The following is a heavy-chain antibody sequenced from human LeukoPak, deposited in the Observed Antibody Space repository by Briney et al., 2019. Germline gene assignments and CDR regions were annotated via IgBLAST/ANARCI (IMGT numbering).Heavy chain of an antibody. CDR2: ISGSGGST. Sequence: HPGGSLRLSCAASGFTFSSYAMSWVRQAPGKGLEWVSAISGSGGSTYYADSVKGRFTISRDNSKNTLFLQMSSLRADDTAVYYCAKAKNDGGSLDFWGQGTLVTVSS. D-gene: IGHD4-23*01. CDR3: AKAKNDGGSLDF. J-gene: IGHJ4*02. CDR1: GFTFSSYA. V-gene: IGHV3-23*01.